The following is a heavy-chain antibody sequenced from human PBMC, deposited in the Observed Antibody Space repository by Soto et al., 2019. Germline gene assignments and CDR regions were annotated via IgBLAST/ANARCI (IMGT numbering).Heavy chain of an antibody. D-gene: IGHD2-15*01. CDR3: TRQNCSGGSCYPEAAFDI. V-gene: IGHV3-73*01. Sequence: PGGSLRLSCAASGFTFSGSAMHWVRQASGKGLEWVGRIRSKANSYATAYAASVKGRFTISRDDSKNTAYLQMNSLKTEGTAVYYCTRQNCSGGSCYPEAAFDIWGQGTMVTVS. CDR1: GFTFSGSA. CDR2: IRSKANSYAT. J-gene: IGHJ3*02.